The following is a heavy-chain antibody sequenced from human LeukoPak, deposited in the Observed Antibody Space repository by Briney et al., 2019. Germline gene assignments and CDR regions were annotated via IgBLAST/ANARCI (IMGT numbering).Heavy chain of an antibody. CDR2: ISWNSGSI. J-gene: IGHJ6*03. Sequence: GGSLRLSCAASGFTFDDYAMHWVRQAPGKGLEWVSGISWNSGSIGYADSVKGRFTISRDNSKNTLYLQMNSLRAEDTAVYYCAKDGLLGRFLEWPRVMDVWGKGTTVTVSS. V-gene: IGHV3-9*01. CDR1: GFTFDDYA. D-gene: IGHD3-3*01. CDR3: AKDGLLGRFLEWPRVMDV.